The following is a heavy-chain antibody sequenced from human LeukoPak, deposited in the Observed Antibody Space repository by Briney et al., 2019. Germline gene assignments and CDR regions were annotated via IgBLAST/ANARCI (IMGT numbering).Heavy chain of an antibody. J-gene: IGHJ5*02. D-gene: IGHD3-10*01. V-gene: IGHV4-39*07. CDR1: GGSISSSSYY. CDR2: IYYSGST. CDR3: ARVRHYYPSGTYYSRPTWLDP. Sequence: PSETLSLTCTVSGGSISSSSYYWGWIRQPPGKGLEWIGSIYYSGSTYYNPSLKSRVTISVDTSKNQFSLKLSSVTAADTAVYYCARVRHYYPSGTYYSRPTWLDPWGQGTLVTVSS.